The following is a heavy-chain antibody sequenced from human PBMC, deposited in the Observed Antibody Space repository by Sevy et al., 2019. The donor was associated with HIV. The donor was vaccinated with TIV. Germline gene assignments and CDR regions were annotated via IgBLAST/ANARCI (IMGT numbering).Heavy chain of an antibody. V-gene: IGHV3-72*01. CDR2: IRNKANSYTT. CDR3: ARVRRRILRCSLDS. CDR1: GFTFSDYY. D-gene: IGHD2-21*01. J-gene: IGHJ4*02. Sequence: GGSLRLSCAASGFTFSDYYMDWVRQAPGKGLEWVGRIRNKANSYTTEFAASVKGRFTSSRDESKNSLYLQMNSLRTDDTAVYYCARVRRRILRCSLDSWGQGTLVTVSS.